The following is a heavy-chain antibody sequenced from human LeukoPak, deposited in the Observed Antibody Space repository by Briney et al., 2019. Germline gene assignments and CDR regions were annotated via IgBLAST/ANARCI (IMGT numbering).Heavy chain of an antibody. V-gene: IGHV3-7*05. CDR3: ARTLVAAPGSKGGP. J-gene: IGHJ5*02. Sequence: GGSLRLSCAAAGFTFSSNWMSWVRQAPGKGLQWVANIKQDGSEKYYVDSVKGRFTISRDNAKKSLYLQMNSLRGEDTAVYYCARTLVAAPGSKGGPWGQGTLVTVSS. CDR1: GFTFSSNW. D-gene: IGHD6-13*01. CDR2: IKQDGSEK.